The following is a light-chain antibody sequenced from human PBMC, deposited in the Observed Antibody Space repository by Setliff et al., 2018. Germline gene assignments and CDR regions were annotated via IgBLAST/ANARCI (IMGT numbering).Light chain of an antibody. J-gene: IGLJ3*02. CDR2: DVI. CDR3: CSYAGNYIRL. Sequence: QSVLTQPRSVSGSPGQSVTISRTGSSSDVGAYKYVSWYQQHPGKAPKLMIYDVIKRPSGVPDRFSGSKSGNTASLTISGLQAEDEADYYCCSYAGNYIRLFGGGTKVTVL. V-gene: IGLV2-11*01. CDR1: SSDVGAYKY.